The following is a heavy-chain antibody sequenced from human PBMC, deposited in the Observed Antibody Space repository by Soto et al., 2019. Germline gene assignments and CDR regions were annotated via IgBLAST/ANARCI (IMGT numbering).Heavy chain of an antibody. CDR1: GYTFTGYY. Sequence: GASVKVSCKASGYTFTGYYMHWVRQAPGQGLEWMGWINPNSGGTNYAQKFQGWVTMTRDTSISTAYMELSRLRSDDTAVYYCARGVRKAAAGIRNLFGPWGQGTLVTVSS. D-gene: IGHD6-13*01. J-gene: IGHJ5*02. CDR3: ARGVRKAAAGIRNLFGP. CDR2: INPNSGGT. V-gene: IGHV1-2*04.